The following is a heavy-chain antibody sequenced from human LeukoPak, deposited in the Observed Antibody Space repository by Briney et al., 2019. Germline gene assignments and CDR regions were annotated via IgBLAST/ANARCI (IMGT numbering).Heavy chain of an antibody. CDR2: IYSGGST. CDR3: ARVSPQKLELVSY. Sequence: GGSLRLSCAASGFTVSGNYMSWVRQAPGKGLEWVSVIYSGGSTYYADSVKGRFTISRDNSKNTLYLQMNSLRAEDTAVYYCARVSPQKLELVSYWGQGTLVTVSS. V-gene: IGHV3-53*01. J-gene: IGHJ4*02. CDR1: GFTVSGNY. D-gene: IGHD1-7*01.